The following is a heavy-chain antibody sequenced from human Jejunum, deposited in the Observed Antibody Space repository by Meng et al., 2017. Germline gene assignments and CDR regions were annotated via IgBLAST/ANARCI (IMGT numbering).Heavy chain of an antibody. CDR3: ARGGDPRAYYFDY. V-gene: IGHV4-34*01. Sequence: QVQLQQWGAGLLKPSETLALSCAVYGGSFGGYYCGCIRQGPGKGLEWIGDIDHSGSTNYNPSLKNRVTISVDTSRNQISLNLNSVTAADTAVYYCARGGDPRAYYFDYWGQGNLVTVSS. D-gene: IGHD3-10*01. CDR2: IDHSGST. CDR1: GGSFGGYY. J-gene: IGHJ4*02.